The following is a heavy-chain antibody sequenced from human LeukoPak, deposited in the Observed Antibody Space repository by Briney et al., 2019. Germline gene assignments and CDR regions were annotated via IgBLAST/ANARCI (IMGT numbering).Heavy chain of an antibody. D-gene: IGHD1-1*01. V-gene: IGHV1-2*02. CDR1: GYTFTGYY. CDR3: ARVRAYNWNDGGWFDP. J-gene: IGHJ5*02. CDR2: INPNSGGT. Sequence: GASVKVSCKASGYTFTGYYMHWVRQAPGQGLEWMGWINPNSGGTNYAQKFQGRVTMTRDTSISTAYVEVSRLRSDDTAVYYCARVRAYNWNDGGWFDPWGQGTQVTVSS.